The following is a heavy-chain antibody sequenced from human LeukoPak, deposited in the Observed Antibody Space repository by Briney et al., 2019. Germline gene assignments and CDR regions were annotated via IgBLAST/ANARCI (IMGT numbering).Heavy chain of an antibody. CDR2: IYYSGST. CDR1: GGSISSYY. CDR3: ARRGDSSGWSVTDY. D-gene: IGHD6-19*01. J-gene: IGHJ4*02. V-gene: IGHV4-59*08. Sequence: SETLSLTCAVSGGSISSYYWSWIRQPPGKGLEWIGYIYYSGSTNYNPSLKSRVTISVDTSKNQFSLKLSSVTAADTAVYYCARRGDSSGWSVTDYWGQGTLVTVSS.